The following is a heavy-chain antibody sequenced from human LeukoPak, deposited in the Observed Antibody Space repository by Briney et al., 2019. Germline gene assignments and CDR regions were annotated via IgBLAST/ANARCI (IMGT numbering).Heavy chain of an antibody. J-gene: IGHJ4*02. D-gene: IGHD6-6*01. CDR1: GGSFSGYY. Sequence: SETLSLTCAVYGGSFSGYYWSWIRQPPGKGLEWIGEINHSGSTNYNPSLKSRVTISVDTSKNQFSLKLSSVTAADTAVYYCATPGYSSSSPDYWGQGTLVTVSS. V-gene: IGHV4-34*01. CDR2: INHSGST. CDR3: ATPGYSSSSPDY.